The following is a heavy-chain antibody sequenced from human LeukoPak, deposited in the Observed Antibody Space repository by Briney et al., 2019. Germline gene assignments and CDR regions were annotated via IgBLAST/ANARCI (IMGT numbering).Heavy chain of an antibody. CDR3: AKGHGSNIYDYHGMDV. CDR1: GFTFRNYG. D-gene: IGHD3-22*01. V-gene: IGHV3-30*02. CDR2: IRTDGGEK. Sequence: PGTSLRLSCAASGFTFRNYGMHWVRQAPGKGLEWVASIRTDGGEKYHADSVQGRFSISRDNSKNTLYLQMNSLRAEDTAVYFCAKGHGSNIYDYHGMDVWGQGTTVTVSS. J-gene: IGHJ6*02.